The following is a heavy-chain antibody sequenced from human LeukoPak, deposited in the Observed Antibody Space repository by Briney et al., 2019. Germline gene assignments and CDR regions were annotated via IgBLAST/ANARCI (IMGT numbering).Heavy chain of an antibody. Sequence: SVKVSCKASGGTFSTSGITWVRQAPGQGLEWMGGITPIFGTPNYAQKFQGRVTITTDESTSTAYMELSSLRSEDTAVYYCASSPKGQEWAYFDYWGQGTLVTVSS. V-gene: IGHV1-69*05. CDR1: GGTFSTSG. D-gene: IGHD1-26*01. J-gene: IGHJ4*02. CDR3: ASSPKGQEWAYFDY. CDR2: ITPIFGTP.